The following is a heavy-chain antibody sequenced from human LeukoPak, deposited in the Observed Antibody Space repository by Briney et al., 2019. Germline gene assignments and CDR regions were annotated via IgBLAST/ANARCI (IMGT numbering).Heavy chain of an antibody. D-gene: IGHD6-19*01. CDR2: INHSGST. CDR1: GGSFSGDY. CDR3: ARRGYSSGWYPRAAKYFQH. V-gene: IGHV4-34*01. Sequence: SETLSLTCAVYGGSFSGDYWSWIRQPPGKGLEWIGEINHSGSTNYNPSLKSRVTISVDTSKNQFSLKLSSVTAADTAVYYCARRGYSSGWYPRAAKYFQHWGQGTLVTVSS. J-gene: IGHJ1*01.